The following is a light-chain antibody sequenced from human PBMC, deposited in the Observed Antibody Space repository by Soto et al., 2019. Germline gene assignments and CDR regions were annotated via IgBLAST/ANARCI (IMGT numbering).Light chain of an antibody. CDR1: QSISNN. CDR3: QQYNDRPLT. V-gene: IGKV3-15*01. Sequence: EIVMTQSPATLSVSPGERATLSCRASQSISNNLAWYQQKPGQAPRLLIYGASTRATGIPARFSGSGSGTEFTLTISSLQSEDFAVYSCQQYNDRPLTFGGGTK. J-gene: IGKJ4*01. CDR2: GAS.